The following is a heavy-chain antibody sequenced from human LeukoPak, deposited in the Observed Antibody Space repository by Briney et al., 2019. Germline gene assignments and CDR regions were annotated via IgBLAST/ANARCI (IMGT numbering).Heavy chain of an antibody. CDR2: IYTSGST. CDR3: ARALGGEYPRGYYYYMDV. Sequence: PSETLSLTCTVSGGSISSYYWSWIRQPAGKGLEWIGRIYTSGSTNYNPSLKSRVTISVDKSKNQFSLKLSSVTAADTAVYYCARALGGEYPRGYYYYMDVWGKGTTVTVSS. D-gene: IGHD4-17*01. V-gene: IGHV4-4*07. CDR1: GGSISSYY. J-gene: IGHJ6*03.